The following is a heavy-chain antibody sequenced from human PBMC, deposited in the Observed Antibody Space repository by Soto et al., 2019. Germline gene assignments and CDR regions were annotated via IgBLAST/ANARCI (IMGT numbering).Heavy chain of an antibody. CDR2: ISDRGST. CDR3: ARDRWTARANWFDP. V-gene: IGHV4-59*01. CDR1: GGSIDDYY. D-gene: IGHD3-16*02. Sequence: QVELQQSGPGLVKPPETLSLTCTVFGGSIDDYYWSWIRQSPGKGLEWIGHISDRGSTDYNPSLKSRVTISVDRSKKQFSLKVTSVTAADTAVYYCARDRWTARANWFDPWGQGTLVTVSS. J-gene: IGHJ5*02.